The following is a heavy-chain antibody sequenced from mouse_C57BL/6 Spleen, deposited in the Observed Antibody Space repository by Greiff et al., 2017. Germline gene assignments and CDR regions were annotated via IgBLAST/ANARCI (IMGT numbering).Heavy chain of an antibody. V-gene: IGHV1-52*01. J-gene: IGHJ4*01. D-gene: IGHD1-1*01. Sequence: VKLQQPGAELVRPGSSVKLSCKASGYTFTSYWMHWVKQRPIQGLEWIGNIDPSDSETHYNQKFKDKATLTVDKSSSTAYMQLSSLTSEDSAVYYCARCYGSSYDAMDYWGQGTSVTVSS. CDR1: GYTFTSYW. CDR2: IDPSDSET. CDR3: ARCYGSSYDAMDY.